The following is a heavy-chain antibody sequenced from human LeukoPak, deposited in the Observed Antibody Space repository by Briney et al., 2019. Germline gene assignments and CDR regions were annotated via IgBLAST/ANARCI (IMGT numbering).Heavy chain of an antibody. D-gene: IGHD3-22*01. CDR2: IYPGDSDT. Sequence: GESLKISCKGSGYSFTSYWIAWVRQMPGKGLEWMGIIYPGDSDTRYSPSFQGQVTISADKSISAAYLQWSSLKASDTGMYYCARDSSGYYYGSEAFDIWGQGTMVTVSS. J-gene: IGHJ3*02. CDR3: ARDSSGYYYGSEAFDI. V-gene: IGHV5-51*01. CDR1: GYSFTSYW.